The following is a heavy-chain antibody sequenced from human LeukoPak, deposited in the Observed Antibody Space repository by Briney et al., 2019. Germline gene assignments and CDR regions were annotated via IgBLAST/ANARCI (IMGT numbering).Heavy chain of an antibody. D-gene: IGHD6-19*01. Sequence: SETLSLTCAVYGGSFNGYYWSWIRQPPGKGLEWIGYIYYSGSTNYNPSLKSRVAISVDTSKNQFSLKLSSVTAADTAVYYCARLPDSSGWYFDYWGQGTLVTVSS. CDR3: ARLPDSSGWYFDY. CDR1: GGSFNGYY. CDR2: IYYSGST. V-gene: IGHV4-59*08. J-gene: IGHJ4*02.